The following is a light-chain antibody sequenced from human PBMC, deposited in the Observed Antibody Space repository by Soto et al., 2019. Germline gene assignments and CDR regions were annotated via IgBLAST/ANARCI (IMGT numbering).Light chain of an antibody. CDR1: QSIAMY. CDR2: AAT. Sequence: DIQMTQSPSSLSASVRDRVTITCRASQSIAMYLNWYQQKPGKAPELLIHAATSLQSGVPPRFSGSGSGRDFTLSISSLQPEDFATYFCQQSYSALWTFGQGTKVEIK. V-gene: IGKV1-39*01. J-gene: IGKJ1*01. CDR3: QQSYSALWT.